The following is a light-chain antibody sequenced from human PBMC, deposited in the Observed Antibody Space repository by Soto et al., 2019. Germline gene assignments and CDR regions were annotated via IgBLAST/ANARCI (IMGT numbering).Light chain of an antibody. CDR2: SAS. CDR1: QALSNY. J-gene: IGKJ4*01. CDR3: QQLSRYPLT. V-gene: IGKV1-9*01. Sequence: IQLSQSPSVLSASDGDTVTITCRASQALSNYLAWDQQKPGKAPDLLIYSASTLQSGVPSRFSGSGSETEFSLTIRALQPEDFATYYCQQLSRYPLTFGGGTMV.